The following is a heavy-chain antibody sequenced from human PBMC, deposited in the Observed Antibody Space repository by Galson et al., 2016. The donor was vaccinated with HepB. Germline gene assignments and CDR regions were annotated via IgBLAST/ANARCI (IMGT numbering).Heavy chain of an antibody. V-gene: IGHV3-30*18. Sequence: SLRLSCAGSGFIFRGYGMHWVRQAPGKGLEWVAADSMDGRRKFYADSVRGQFAISRDNSNNMLFLQMDSLRPDDTAVYYCAKRHEYCPPVGCSVDYWGQGTLVSVSS. J-gene: IGHJ4*02. D-gene: IGHD2/OR15-2a*01. CDR3: AKRHEYCPPVGCSVDY. CDR2: DSMDGRRK. CDR1: GFIFRGYG.